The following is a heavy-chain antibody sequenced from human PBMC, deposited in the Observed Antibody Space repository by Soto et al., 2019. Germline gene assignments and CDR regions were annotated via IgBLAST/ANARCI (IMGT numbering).Heavy chain of an antibody. CDR3: AKGDLLWDPFDF. D-gene: IGHD3-16*01. CDR1: GLAFSNYA. CDR2: ITASGYSA. Sequence: EAQLLESGGGLVQPGGSLRLSCAASGLAFSNYAMTWVRQAPGKGLEWVSIITASGYSAYYGGAVKGRFTTSRDNPRSTLYLQMNGLRANDTAVYYWAKGDLLWDPFDFGGQGTLVTVSS. J-gene: IGHJ4*02. V-gene: IGHV3-23*01.